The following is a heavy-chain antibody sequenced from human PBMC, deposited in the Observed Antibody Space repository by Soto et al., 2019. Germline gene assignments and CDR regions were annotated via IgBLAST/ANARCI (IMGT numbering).Heavy chain of an antibody. Sequence: GVLRLSCAASGFFFSGFWMHWVRQAPGKGLVWVSHINYDGSSTTFADSVKGRFSISRDNAKNTVYLQMSSLGAEDTAVYYCARGHYYAMDVWGQGATVTVSS. CDR1: GFFFSGFW. J-gene: IGHJ6*02. CDR2: INYDGSST. V-gene: IGHV3-74*01. CDR3: ARGHYYAMDV.